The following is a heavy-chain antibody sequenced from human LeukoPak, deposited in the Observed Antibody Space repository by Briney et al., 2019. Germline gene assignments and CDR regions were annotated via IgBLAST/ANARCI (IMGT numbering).Heavy chain of an antibody. J-gene: IGHJ4*02. CDR1: GGSVSSYY. V-gene: IGHV4-4*07. CDR2: IYIGGAT. D-gene: IGHD6-19*01. Sequence: KSSETLSLTCTVSGGSVSSYYWNWIRQPAGKGLEWIGHIYIGGATNYNPSVKSRVTMSVDTSKNQFSLKVSSVTAADTAVYYCARGHNSGWRNFDYWGQGTLVTVSS. CDR3: ARGHNSGWRNFDY.